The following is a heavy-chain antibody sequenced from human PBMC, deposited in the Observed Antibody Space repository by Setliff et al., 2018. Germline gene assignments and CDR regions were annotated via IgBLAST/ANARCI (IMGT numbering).Heavy chain of an antibody. V-gene: IGHV1-69*06. Sequence: ASVQVSCKASGGTFSSYDISWVRQAPGQGLEWMGRIIPIFCTANYAQKFQGRVTITADTSTSTAYMELSRLRSEDTAVYYCAISTIFGVVSPTPDSFDIWGQGTMGTVSS. CDR3: AISTIFGVVSPTPDSFDI. CDR2: IIPIFCTA. CDR1: GGTFSSYD. D-gene: IGHD3-3*01. J-gene: IGHJ3*02.